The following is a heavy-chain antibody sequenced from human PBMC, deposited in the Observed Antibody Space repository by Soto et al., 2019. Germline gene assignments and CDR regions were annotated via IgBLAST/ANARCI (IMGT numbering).Heavy chain of an antibody. CDR1: GGSFSGYY. CDR2: INHSGST. CDR3: ARQGSGTVTTAAFDI. V-gene: IGHV4-34*01. J-gene: IGHJ3*02. Sequence: SETLSLTCAVYGGSFSGYYWSWIRQPPGKGLEWIGEINHSGSTNYNPSLKSRVTISVDTSKNQFSLKLSSVTAADTAVYYCARQGSGTVTTAAFDIWGQGTMVTVSS. D-gene: IGHD4-17*01.